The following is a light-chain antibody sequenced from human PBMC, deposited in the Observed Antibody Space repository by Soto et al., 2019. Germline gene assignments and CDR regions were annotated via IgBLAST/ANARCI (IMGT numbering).Light chain of an antibody. J-gene: IGKJ4*01. CDR1: QSVRSY. CDR3: QQGSNWPLT. Sequence: EIVLTQSPATLSLSPGERATLSCRASQSVRSYLTWYQQKPGQAPRLLIYDASNRATGIPARFSGSGSGTDFILTISSLEPEDSAVYYYQQGSNWPLTFGGGTKVEIK. CDR2: DAS. V-gene: IGKV3-11*01.